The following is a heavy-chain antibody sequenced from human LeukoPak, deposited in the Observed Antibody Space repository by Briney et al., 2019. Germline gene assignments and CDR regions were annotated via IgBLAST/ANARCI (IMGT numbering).Heavy chain of an antibody. CDR2: IHYSGST. CDR1: GDSISNYY. CDR3: HREGGGY. V-gene: IGHV4-59*08. J-gene: IGHJ4*02. Sequence: SETLSLTCTVSGDSISNYYWSWMRQPPGKGLEWIGNIHYSGSTEYNPSLKSRVTITVHTFKTQFSLELRSVTAADTAVYYCHREGGGYWGQGALVTVSS. D-gene: IGHD3-16*01.